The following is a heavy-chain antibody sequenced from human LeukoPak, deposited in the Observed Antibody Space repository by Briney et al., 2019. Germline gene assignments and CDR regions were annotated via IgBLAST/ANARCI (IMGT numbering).Heavy chain of an antibody. J-gene: IGHJ4*02. D-gene: IGHD4-17*01. CDR1: GFTFSTYN. Sequence: GGSLRLSCAASGFTFSTYNMNWVRQAPGKGLEWVSYISGSGGYILYADSVKGRFTISRDNAKNSVYPQMNSLRAEDTAVYYCARTYGTGSLDFWGQGTLVTVSS. CDR2: ISGSGGYI. CDR3: ARTYGTGSLDF. V-gene: IGHV3-21*05.